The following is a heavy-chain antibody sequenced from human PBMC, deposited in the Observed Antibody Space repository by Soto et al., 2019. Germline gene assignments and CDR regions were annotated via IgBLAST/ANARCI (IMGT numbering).Heavy chain of an antibody. CDR3: ARDRIAAAGSRVEIYYYYYGMDV. J-gene: IGHJ6*02. D-gene: IGHD6-13*01. CDR2: INPNSGGT. Sequence: QVQLVQSGAEVKKPGASVKVSCKASGYTFTGYYMHWVRQAPGQGLEWMGWINPNSGGTNYAQKFQGWVTMTRDTSISTAYMELSRLRSDDTAVYYCARDRIAAAGSRVEIYYYYYGMDVWGQGTTVTVSS. CDR1: GYTFTGYY. V-gene: IGHV1-2*04.